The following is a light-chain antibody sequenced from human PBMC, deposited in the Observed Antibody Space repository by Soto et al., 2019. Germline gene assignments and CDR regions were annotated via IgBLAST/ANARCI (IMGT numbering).Light chain of an antibody. J-gene: IGLJ1*01. V-gene: IGLV2-14*01. Sequence: QSVLTQPASVSGSPGQSITISCTGTSSDVGGYNYVSWYQQLPGKAPKLMIYEVSNRPSGVSNRFSGSKSDNTASLTISGLQAEDEADYYCSSYTSSIYVFGTGTKVTVL. CDR2: EVS. CDR1: SSDVGGYNY. CDR3: SSYTSSIYV.